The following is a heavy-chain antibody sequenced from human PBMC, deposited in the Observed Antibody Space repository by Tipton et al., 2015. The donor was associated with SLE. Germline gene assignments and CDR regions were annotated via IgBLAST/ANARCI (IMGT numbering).Heavy chain of an antibody. Sequence: TLSLTCTVSGASISSGGHYWNWPRQHPGKGREWIGYIYYSGSTYYKPSLKSRVTISLDTPKNRFSLRLTFVTAADTALFYCARVGLACDFNFWGPGTLVAISS. J-gene: IGHJ3*01. CDR2: IYYSGST. V-gene: IGHV4-31*03. CDR3: ARVGLACDFNF. CDR1: GASISSGGHY. D-gene: IGHD3-16*01.